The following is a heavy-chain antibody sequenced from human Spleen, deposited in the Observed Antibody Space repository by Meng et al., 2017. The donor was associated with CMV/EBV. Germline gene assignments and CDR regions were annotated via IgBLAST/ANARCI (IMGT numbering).Heavy chain of an antibody. V-gene: IGHV1-2*05. Sequence: QVQLVQSGAEVKKSGASVTVSCRASGYTFTDAYIYWVRQAPGQGLEWVGRINPDSGATNYAQKFQGRVTMTRDTSMNTAYMDLSRLTFDDTVVYYCARDRGIRNWLDPWGQGTLVTVSS. D-gene: IGHD1-26*01. CDR3: ARDRGIRNWLDP. J-gene: IGHJ5*02. CDR1: GYTFTDAY. CDR2: INPDSGAT.